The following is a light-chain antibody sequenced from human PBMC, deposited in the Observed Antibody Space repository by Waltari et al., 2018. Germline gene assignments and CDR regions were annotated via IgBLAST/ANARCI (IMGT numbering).Light chain of an antibody. Sequence: SYELTQPPSVSVSPGQTASITCSGDKLGDKYACWYQQKPGPSPVLVIYQDNKRPSGIPERFSGSNSGNTATLTISGTQAMDEADYYCQAWDSSTRIFGGGTKLTVL. J-gene: IGLJ2*01. V-gene: IGLV3-1*01. CDR2: QDN. CDR3: QAWDSSTRI. CDR1: KLGDKY.